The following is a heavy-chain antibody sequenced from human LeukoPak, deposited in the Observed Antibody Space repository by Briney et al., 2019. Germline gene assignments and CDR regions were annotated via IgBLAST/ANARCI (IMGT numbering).Heavy chain of an antibody. Sequence: SETLSLTCTVSGGSISSSSYYWGWIRQPPGKGLEWIGSIYYSGSTYYNPSLKSRVTISVDTSKNQFSLKLSSVTAADTAVYYCARGFGMVRGPHFDYWGQGTLVTVSS. CDR2: IYYSGST. D-gene: IGHD3-10*01. J-gene: IGHJ4*02. CDR1: GGSISSSSYY. V-gene: IGHV4-39*07. CDR3: ARGFGMVRGPHFDY.